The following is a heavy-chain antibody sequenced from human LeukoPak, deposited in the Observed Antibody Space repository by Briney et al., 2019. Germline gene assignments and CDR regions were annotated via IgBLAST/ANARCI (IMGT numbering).Heavy chain of an antibody. CDR3: AAAPPVSYCSSTSCYTGWFDP. D-gene: IGHD2-2*02. Sequence: ASVKVSCKASGYTFTGYYMHWVRQAPGQGLEWMGWINPNSGGTNYAQKFQGRVTMTRDTSISTAYMELSRLRSDDPAVYYCAAAPPVSYCSSTSCYTGWFDPWGQATLVTASS. CDR2: INPNSGGT. J-gene: IGHJ5*02. CDR1: GYTFTGYY. V-gene: IGHV1-2*02.